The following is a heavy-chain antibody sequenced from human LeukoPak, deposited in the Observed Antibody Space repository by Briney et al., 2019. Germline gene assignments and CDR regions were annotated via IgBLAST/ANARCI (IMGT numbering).Heavy chain of an antibody. J-gene: IGHJ4*02. V-gene: IGHV1-2*06. CDR2: INPNSGGT. Sequence: GASVKVSCKASGYTFTGYYMHWVRQAPGQGLEWMGRINPNSGGTNYAQKFQGRVTMTRDTSISTVYMELSRLRSDDTAVYYCAREVGSGYSEGFDYWGQGTLVTVSS. D-gene: IGHD5-12*01. CDR3: AREVGSGYSEGFDY. CDR1: GYTFTGYY.